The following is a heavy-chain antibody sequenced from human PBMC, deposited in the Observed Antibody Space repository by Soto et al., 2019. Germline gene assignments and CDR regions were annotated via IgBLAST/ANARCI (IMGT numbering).Heavy chain of an antibody. Sequence: ASVKVSCKASGYTFTSYAMHWVRQAPGQRLEWMGWINAGNGNTKYSQKFQGRVTINPDTSTNQFSLQLNSVTPEDTAVYYCARSPPVIGANWFDPWGQGTLVTVSS. CDR1: GYTFTSYA. V-gene: IGHV1-3*01. D-gene: IGHD1-26*01. J-gene: IGHJ5*02. CDR3: ARSPPVIGANWFDP. CDR2: INAGNGNT.